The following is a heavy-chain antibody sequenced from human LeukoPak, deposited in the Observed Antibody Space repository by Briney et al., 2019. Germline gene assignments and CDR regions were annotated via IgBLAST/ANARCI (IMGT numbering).Heavy chain of an antibody. CDR2: IYCSGST. CDR1: GDSISSSY. V-gene: IGHV4-59*01. D-gene: IGHD2-21*01. J-gene: IGHJ4*02. CDR3: ARGPYGRFDY. Sequence: PSETLSLTCIVSGDSISSSYWNWIRQPPGKGLEWIGYIYCSGSTNYNPSLKSRVSMSLDTSKNQFSLKLSSVTAADTAVYYCARGPYGRFDYWGQGMLVTVSS.